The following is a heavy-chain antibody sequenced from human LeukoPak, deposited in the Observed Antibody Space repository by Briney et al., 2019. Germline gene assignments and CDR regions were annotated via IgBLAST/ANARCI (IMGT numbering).Heavy chain of an antibody. Sequence: GESLKISCKGSGYSFTSYWIGWVRQMPGKGLEWMGIIYPGDSDTRYSPSFQGQVTISADKSICTAYLQWSSLKASDSAMYYCATNTMFRGIHAFDIWGQGTMVTVSS. CDR2: IYPGDSDT. D-gene: IGHD3-10*01. CDR3: ATNTMFRGIHAFDI. J-gene: IGHJ3*02. V-gene: IGHV5-51*01. CDR1: GYSFTSYW.